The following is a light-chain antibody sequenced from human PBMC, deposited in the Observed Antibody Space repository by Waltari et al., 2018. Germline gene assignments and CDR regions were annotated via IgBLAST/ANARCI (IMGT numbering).Light chain of an antibody. CDR1: RSDGGGYNY. Sequence: QSALTQPSPASVSPGQPVTISCPGTRSDGGGYNYVYSYQQHPGKAPKLMIYEVSKRPSGVPDRFSGSKSGNTASLTVSGLQAEDEADYYCGSYAGNDNFEVFGGGTKLTVL. J-gene: IGLJ3*02. V-gene: IGLV2-8*01. CDR2: EVS. CDR3: GSYAGNDNFEV.